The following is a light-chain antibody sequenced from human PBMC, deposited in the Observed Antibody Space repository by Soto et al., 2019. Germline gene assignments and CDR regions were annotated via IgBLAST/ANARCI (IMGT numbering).Light chain of an antibody. CDR3: QQYNSWTTIT. CDR2: GAS. Sequence: EIVMTQSPATLSVSPGERATLSCRASQSISSKLGRYQQRPGQAPRLLIYGASTRATGIPARFSGSGSGTEFTLTISSLQSEDSAVYYCQQYNSWTTITFGQGTRLESK. J-gene: IGKJ5*01. CDR1: QSISSK. V-gene: IGKV3-15*01.